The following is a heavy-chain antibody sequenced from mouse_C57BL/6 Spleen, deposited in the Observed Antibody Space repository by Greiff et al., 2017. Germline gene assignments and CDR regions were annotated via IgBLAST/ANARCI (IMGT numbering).Heavy chain of an antibody. CDR3: TRMGSAWFAY. V-gene: IGHV1-15*01. Sequence: QVQLQQSGAELARPGASVTLSCKASGYTFTDYEMHGVKQTTVHGLEWIGAIDPETGGTAYNQKFKGKAILTADKSSSTAYMEVRSLTSEDSAVYYCTRMGSAWFAYWGQGTLVTVSA. CDR2: IDPETGGT. CDR1: GYTFTDYE. J-gene: IGHJ3*01.